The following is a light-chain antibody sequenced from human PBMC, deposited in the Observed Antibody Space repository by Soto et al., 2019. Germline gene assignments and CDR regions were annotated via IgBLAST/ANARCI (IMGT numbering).Light chain of an antibody. Sequence: QSALTQPASVSVSPEQSITISCTGTSSDVGGYNYVSWYQQHPGKAPKLMIYEVSKRPSGVPDRFSGSKSGNTASLTVSGLQAEDEADYYCNSYAGSNNWVFGGGTKLTVL. V-gene: IGLV2-8*01. CDR3: NSYAGSNNWV. CDR2: EVS. J-gene: IGLJ3*02. CDR1: SSDVGGYNY.